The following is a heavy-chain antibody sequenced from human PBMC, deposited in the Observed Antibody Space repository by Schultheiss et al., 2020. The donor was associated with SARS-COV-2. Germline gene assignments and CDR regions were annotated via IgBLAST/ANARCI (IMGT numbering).Heavy chain of an antibody. V-gene: IGHV3-30-3*01. D-gene: IGHD2-21*02. CDR3: VRGPKRGDYYFDY. CDR1: GFTFSSYA. J-gene: IGHJ4*02. Sequence: GGSLRLSCAASGFTFSSYAMHWVRQAPGKGLQWVAVISYDGTNIFYADSVKGRFTISRDNSKNTLSLQMNSLRPEDTAMYYCVRGPKRGDYYFDYWGQGTLVTVSS. CDR2: ISYDGTNI.